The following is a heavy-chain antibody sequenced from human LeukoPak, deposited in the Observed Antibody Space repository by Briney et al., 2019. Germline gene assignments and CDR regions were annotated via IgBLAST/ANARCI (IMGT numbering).Heavy chain of an antibody. D-gene: IGHD3-22*01. J-gene: IGHJ4*02. CDR3: ARDRRHYYDSSGYHAFDC. CDR2: INPNSGGT. Sequence: ASVKVSCKASGYTFTGYYMHWVRQAPGQGLEWMGWINPNSGGTNYAQKFQGRVTMTRDTSISTAYMELSRLRSDDTAVYYCARDRRHYYDSSGYHAFDCWGQGTLVTVSS. CDR1: GYTFTGYY. V-gene: IGHV1-2*02.